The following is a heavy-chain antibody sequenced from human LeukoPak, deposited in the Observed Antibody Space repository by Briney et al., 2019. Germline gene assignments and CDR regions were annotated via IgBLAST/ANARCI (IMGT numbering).Heavy chain of an antibody. Sequence: SEALSLTCSVSCGSISSSSYYWGWIRQPPGKGLEWIGSINYSWTTYYNPSLKSRVTISVDTSKSQFSLKLTSVTAADTAVYFCARLSGHYFDYWGQGTLVTVSS. V-gene: IGHV4-39*01. CDR3: ARLSGHYFDY. CDR2: INYSWTT. J-gene: IGHJ4*02. D-gene: IGHD3-10*01. CDR1: CGSISSSSYY.